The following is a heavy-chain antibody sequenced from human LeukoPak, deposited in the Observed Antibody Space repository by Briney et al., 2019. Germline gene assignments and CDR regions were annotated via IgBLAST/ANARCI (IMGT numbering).Heavy chain of an antibody. V-gene: IGHV1-69*04. D-gene: IGHD5-18*01. CDR2: IIPVLNIT. CDR3: ARHQGLTAPPAYGLDV. Sequence: ASVKVSCKTSGGTFSSSAITWVRQAPGQGLEWMGRIIPVLNITTYAQKFQGRVTITADTSTSTAYMELSSLRSEETAVYYCARHQGLTAPPAYGLDVWGQGTTVTVSS. J-gene: IGHJ6*02. CDR1: GGTFSSSA.